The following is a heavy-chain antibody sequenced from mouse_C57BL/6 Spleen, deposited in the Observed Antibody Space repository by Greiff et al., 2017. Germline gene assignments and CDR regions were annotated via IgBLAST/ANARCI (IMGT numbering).Heavy chain of an antibody. J-gene: IGHJ2*01. Sequence: QVQLQQSGPELVKPGASVKISCKASGYAFSSSWMNWVKQRPGKGLEWIGRIYPGDGDTNYNGKFKGKATLTADKSSSTAYMQLSSLTSEDSAVYFCARWVEVITTVVAPYFDYWGQGTTLTVSS. D-gene: IGHD1-1*01. V-gene: IGHV1-82*01. CDR2: IYPGDGDT. CDR1: GYAFSSSW. CDR3: ARWVEVITTVVAPYFDY.